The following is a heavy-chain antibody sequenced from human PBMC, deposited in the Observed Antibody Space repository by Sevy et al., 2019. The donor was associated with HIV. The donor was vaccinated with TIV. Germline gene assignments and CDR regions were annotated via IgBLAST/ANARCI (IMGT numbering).Heavy chain of an antibody. J-gene: IGHJ4*02. CDR3: VRRGTAGSYDY. D-gene: IGHD1-26*01. CDR2: ISSTGGNT. V-gene: IGHV3-64*02. Sequence: GGCLRLSCAASGFTFSSYVMHWARQAPGKGLESVSAISSTGGNTYYIDSVKGRFTISRDNSKNTLYLQMDSLRVEDMAVYYCVRRGTAGSYDYWGQGALVTVSS. CDR1: GFTFSSYV.